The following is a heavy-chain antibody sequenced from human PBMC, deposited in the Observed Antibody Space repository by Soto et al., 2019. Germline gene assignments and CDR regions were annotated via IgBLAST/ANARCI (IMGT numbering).Heavy chain of an antibody. Sequence: EASVKVSCKASGGTFSSYAISWVRQAPGQGLEWMGGIIPIFGTANYAQKFQGRVTITADESTSTAYMELSSLRSEDTAVYYCAREHSSSSYHGDSYYGMDVWGQGTTVTVSS. CDR3: AREHSSSSYHGDSYYGMDV. V-gene: IGHV1-69*13. J-gene: IGHJ6*02. CDR1: GGTFSSYA. D-gene: IGHD6-6*01. CDR2: IIPIFGTA.